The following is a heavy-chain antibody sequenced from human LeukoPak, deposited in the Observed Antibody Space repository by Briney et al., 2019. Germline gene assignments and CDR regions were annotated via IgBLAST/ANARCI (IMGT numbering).Heavy chain of an antibody. D-gene: IGHD3-9*01. Sequence: GASVKVSCKASGGTFSSYAISWVRQAPGQGLEWMGGIIPIFGTANYAQKFQGRVTITADESTSTAYMELSSLRSEDTAVYYCARGTTYYDILTGYYRAPCDYWGQGTLVTVSS. V-gene: IGHV1-69*13. CDR1: GGTFSSYA. J-gene: IGHJ4*02. CDR3: ARGTTYYDILTGYYRAPCDY. CDR2: IIPIFGTA.